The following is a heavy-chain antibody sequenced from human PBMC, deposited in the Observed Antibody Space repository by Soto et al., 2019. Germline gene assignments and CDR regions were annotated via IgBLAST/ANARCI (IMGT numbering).Heavy chain of an antibody. D-gene: IGHD1-26*01. Sequence: PSETLSLTCTVSGGSISSYYWSWIRQPLGKGLEWIGYIYYSGSTNYNPSLKSRVTISVDTSKNQFSLKLSSVTAADTAVYYCARDHREGATPGPYYYYYYMDVWGKGTTVTVSS. CDR3: ARDHREGATPGPYYYYYYMDV. V-gene: IGHV4-59*01. CDR1: GGSISSYY. J-gene: IGHJ6*03. CDR2: IYYSGST.